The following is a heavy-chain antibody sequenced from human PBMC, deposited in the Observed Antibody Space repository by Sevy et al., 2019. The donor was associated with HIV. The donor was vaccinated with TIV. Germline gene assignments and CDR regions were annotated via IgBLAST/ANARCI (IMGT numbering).Heavy chain of an antibody. D-gene: IGHD3-22*01. V-gene: IGHV3-48*03. CDR3: ARKSYYDKRYYYYGMDV. CDR1: GFTFNIYE. CDR2: INDNGGTK. Sequence: GGSLRLSYAASGFTFNIYEISWVRQAPGKGLEWVSYINDNGGTKYYADSVKGRFTISRDNAKNSLYLQMNSLRAEDTAVYYCARKSYYDKRYYYYGMDVWGQGTTVTVSS. J-gene: IGHJ6*02.